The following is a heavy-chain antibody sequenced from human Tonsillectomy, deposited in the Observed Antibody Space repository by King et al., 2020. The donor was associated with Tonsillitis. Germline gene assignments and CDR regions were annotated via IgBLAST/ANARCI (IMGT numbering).Heavy chain of an antibody. CDR2: ISYSENT. Sequence: QLQESGPGLVKPSETLSLTCTVSGGSIRSSSYSWGWIRQPPGKGLEWIGSISYSENTYYNPSLKSRVTISLETSKSQFSLRLSSVTAADTAVYYCARSMLALVGTTMYALDIWGQGTMVTVSS. D-gene: IGHD1-26*01. V-gene: IGHV4-39*01. J-gene: IGHJ3*02. CDR3: ARSMLALVGTTMYALDI. CDR1: GGSIRSSSYS.